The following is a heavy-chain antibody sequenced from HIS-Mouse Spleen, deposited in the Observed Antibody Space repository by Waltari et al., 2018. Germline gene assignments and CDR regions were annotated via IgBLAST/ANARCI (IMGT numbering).Heavy chain of an antibody. CDR2: ICYSGST. V-gene: IGHV4-39*07. CDR3: AREIPYSSSWYDWYFDL. J-gene: IGHJ2*01. D-gene: IGHD6-13*01. CDR1: GGSISSTNYS. Sequence: QLQLQESPPRLVKPSETLSLTCTVSGGSISSTNYSWGWIRQPPGKGLEWIGSICYSGSTYYNPSLKSRVTISVDTSKNQFSLKLSSVTAADTAVYYCAREIPYSSSWYDWYFDLWGRGTLVTVSS.